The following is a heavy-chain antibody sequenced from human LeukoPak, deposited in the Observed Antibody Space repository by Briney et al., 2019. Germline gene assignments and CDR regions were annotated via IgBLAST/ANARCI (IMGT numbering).Heavy chain of an antibody. Sequence: ASVKVSCKASGGTFSSYAISWVRQAPGQGLEWMGGIIPIFGTANYAQKFQGRVTNTANESTSTAYMELSSLRSEDTAVYYCARDHRDAFDIWGQGTMVTVSS. CDR1: GGTFSSYA. V-gene: IGHV1-69*13. J-gene: IGHJ3*02. CDR3: ARDHRDAFDI. CDR2: IIPIFGTA.